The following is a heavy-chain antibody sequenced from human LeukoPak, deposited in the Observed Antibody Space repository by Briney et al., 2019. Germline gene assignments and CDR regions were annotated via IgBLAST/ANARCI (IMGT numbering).Heavy chain of an antibody. J-gene: IGHJ4*02. V-gene: IGHV4-31*02. CDR2: IYYSGSP. Sequence: SETLSLTWTVSGGSINSGAYYSTWIRQHPGKGLEWIGHIYYSGSPYYNPSLKSRVSMSVDTSMHQFSLKLSSVIAADTAAHYCARAQTRVDMGFWYFDYWGQGTLVAVSS. D-gene: IGHD3-3*01. CDR1: GGSINSGAYY. CDR3: ARAQTRVDMGFWYFDY.